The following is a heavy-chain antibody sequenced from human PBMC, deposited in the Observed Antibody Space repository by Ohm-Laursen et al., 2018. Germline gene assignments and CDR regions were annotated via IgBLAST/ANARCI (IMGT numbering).Heavy chain of an antibody. CDR3: ARDSGPPKYYYYGLDV. Sequence: SDTLSLTCPVSGYSISSAYYWGWIRQAPGQGLEWIGSIYHPGSTYYNPSLKSRVSISVDTSKNHFSLKLNSVTAADTAVYYCARDSGPPKYYYYGLDVWGQGTTVTVSS. D-gene: IGHD1-14*01. J-gene: IGHJ6*02. CDR1: GYSISSAYY. V-gene: IGHV4-38-2*02. CDR2: IYHPGST.